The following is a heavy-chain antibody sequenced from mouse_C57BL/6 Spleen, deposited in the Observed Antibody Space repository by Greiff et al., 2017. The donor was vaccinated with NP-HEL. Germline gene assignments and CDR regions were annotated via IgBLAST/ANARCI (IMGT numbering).Heavy chain of an antibody. CDR2: IHPNSGST. Sequence: QVQLQQPGAELVKPGASVKLSCKASGYTFTSYWMHWVKQRPGQGLEWIGMIHPNSGSTNYNEKFKSKATLTVDKSSSTAYMQLSSLTSEDSAVYYCAREGDDYGADYWGQGTTLTVSS. J-gene: IGHJ2*01. CDR1: GYTFTSYW. D-gene: IGHD2-4*01. CDR3: AREGDDYGADY. V-gene: IGHV1-64*01.